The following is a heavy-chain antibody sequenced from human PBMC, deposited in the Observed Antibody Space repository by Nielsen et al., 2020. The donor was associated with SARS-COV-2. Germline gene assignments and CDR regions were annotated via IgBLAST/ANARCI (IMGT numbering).Heavy chain of an antibody. D-gene: IGHD3-16*01. CDR1: ASSNY. CDR3: ATGGSYGGRQLDYDYYAMDV. V-gene: IGHV3-66*01. CDR2: IYSGGST. J-gene: IGHJ6*02. Sequence: GGSLRLSCAATASSNYMSWVRQAPGKGLEWVSIIYSGGSTYYADSVKGRFTISRDTSRNTLYLQMNSLRVEDTAVYYCATGGSYGGRQLDYDYYAMDVWGQGTTVTVSS.